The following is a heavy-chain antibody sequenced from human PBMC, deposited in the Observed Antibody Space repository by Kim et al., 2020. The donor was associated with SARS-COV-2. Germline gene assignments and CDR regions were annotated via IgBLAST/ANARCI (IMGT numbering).Heavy chain of an antibody. J-gene: IGHJ4*02. Sequence: YNPSLMSRFSLSLDTSRNQFSLRLNSVTAADTAVYFCARLPDINGWPVEYWAQGTLVTVSS. V-gene: IGHV4-59*08. D-gene: IGHD6-19*01. CDR3: ARLPDINGWPVEY.